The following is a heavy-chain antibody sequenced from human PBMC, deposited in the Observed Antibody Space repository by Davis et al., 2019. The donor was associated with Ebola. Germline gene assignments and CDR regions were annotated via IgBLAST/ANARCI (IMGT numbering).Heavy chain of an antibody. CDR1: GLTFSSYW. V-gene: IGHV3-7*03. D-gene: IGHD2-2*01. J-gene: IGHJ5*02. CDR2: INQDGSEK. CDR3: ARGGGLSSTSSTNLVGWFDP. Sequence: PGGSLRLSCAASGLTFSSYWMSWVPQAPGKGLEWVANINQDGSEKYYVDSVKGRFTISRDNAKNSLYLQMDNLRAEDTAVYDGARGGGLSSTSSTNLVGWFDPWGQGTLVTVSS.